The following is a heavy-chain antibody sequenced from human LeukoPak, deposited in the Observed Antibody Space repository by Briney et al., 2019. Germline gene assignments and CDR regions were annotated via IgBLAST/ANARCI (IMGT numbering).Heavy chain of an antibody. D-gene: IGHD3-22*01. CDR3: AKDQSPYYYDSSGYFDY. Sequence: GGSLRLSCAASGFTFNNYGMHWVRQAPGKGLEWVAFIRYNGNNQYYADSVKGRFTISRDNSKNTLYLQMNSLRAEDTAVYYCAKDQSPYYYDSSGYFDYWGQGTLVTVSS. CDR2: IRYNGNNQ. CDR1: GFTFNNYG. V-gene: IGHV3-30*02. J-gene: IGHJ4*02.